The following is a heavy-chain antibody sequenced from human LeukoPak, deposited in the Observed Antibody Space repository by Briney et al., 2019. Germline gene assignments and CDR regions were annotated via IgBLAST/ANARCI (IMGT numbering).Heavy chain of an antibody. D-gene: IGHD1-14*01. CDR1: GFTFRHSW. J-gene: IGHJ4*02. CDR3: TRLPRETAGDY. Sequence: GGSLRLSCEASGFTFRHSWLSWIRQTPGKGLEWVANIHPDSSDKFYVDSMEGRFTISRDNTKNSLYLQIDNARLDDTGLYYCTRLPRETAGDYWGQGVPVTVSS. CDR2: IHPDSSDK. V-gene: IGHV3-7*03.